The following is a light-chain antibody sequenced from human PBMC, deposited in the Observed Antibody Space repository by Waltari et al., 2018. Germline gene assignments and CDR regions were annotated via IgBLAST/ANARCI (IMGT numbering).Light chain of an antibody. CDR2: DNN. J-gene: IGLJ2*01. V-gene: IGLV1-51*01. Sequence: QSVLTQPPSVSSAPGQEVTISCYGTSPNIGNNYVSWYQQLPGTAPKLLIYDNNKRPSGIPDRCSGSKSGTSATLGITGLQTGDEADYYCGTWDNTLSAVIFGGGTKLTVL. CDR3: GTWDNTLSAVI. CDR1: SPNIGNNY.